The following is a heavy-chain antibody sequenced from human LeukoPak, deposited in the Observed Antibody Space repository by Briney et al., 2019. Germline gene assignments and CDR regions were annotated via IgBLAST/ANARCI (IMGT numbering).Heavy chain of an antibody. J-gene: IGHJ5*02. D-gene: IGHD2-2*02. CDR3: ARQDTGGVAPAAIDNWFDP. V-gene: IGHV4-39*01. CDR1: GGSIRSSSYY. Sequence: SETLSLTCTVSGGSIRSSSYYWGWIRQPPGKGLEWIGSIYYSGSTYYNPSLKSRVTISVDTSKNQFSLKLYSVTAADTAVYYCARQDTGGVAPAAIDNWFDPWGQGTLVTVSS. CDR2: IYYSGST.